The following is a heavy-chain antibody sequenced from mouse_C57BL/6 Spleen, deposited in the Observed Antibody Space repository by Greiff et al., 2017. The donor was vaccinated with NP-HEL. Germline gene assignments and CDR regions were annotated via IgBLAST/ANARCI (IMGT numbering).Heavy chain of an antibody. V-gene: IGHV1-82*01. D-gene: IGHD1-1*01. J-gene: IGHJ4*01. CDR2: IYPGDGDT. Sequence: QVQLQQSGPELVKPGASVKISCKASGYAFSSSWMNWVKQRPGKGLEWIGRIYPGDGDTNYNGKFKGKATLTADKSSSTAYMQLSSLTSEDSAVYFCAREEATTTVVDYAMDYWGQGTSVTVSS. CDR1: GYAFSSSW. CDR3: AREEATTTVVDYAMDY.